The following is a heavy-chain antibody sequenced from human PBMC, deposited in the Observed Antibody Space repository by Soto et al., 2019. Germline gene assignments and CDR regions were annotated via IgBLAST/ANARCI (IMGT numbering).Heavy chain of an antibody. D-gene: IGHD3-3*01. J-gene: IGHJ4*02. CDR1: GFTFDDYA. V-gene: IGHV3-9*01. CDR2: ISWNSGSV. CDR3: AKDFDFWSGVDY. Sequence: EVQLVESGGGLVQPGTSLRLTCAASGFTFDDYAMHWVRQVPGKGLEWVSGISWNSGSVDYADSVKGRFTISRDNAKRTLYLQLNSLTPGDTGFYYCAKDFDFWSGVDYWGQGTLVTVYS.